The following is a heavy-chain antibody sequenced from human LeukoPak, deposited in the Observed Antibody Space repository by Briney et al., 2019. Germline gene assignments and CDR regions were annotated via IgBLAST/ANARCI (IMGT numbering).Heavy chain of an antibody. D-gene: IGHD6-19*01. Sequence: TGGSLRLSCEGSGFTFSDHHMDWVRQAPGMGLEWVGRGPARTKPNSCSTQYATSVRGRFTISRDDSKNSLYLQISSLTTEDTAMYYCTRVLTTDRGWYTFEFWGQGVLVTVSS. J-gene: IGHJ4*02. CDR3: TRVLTTDRGWYTFEF. CDR1: GFTFSDHH. V-gene: IGHV3-72*01. CDR2: ARTKPNSCST.